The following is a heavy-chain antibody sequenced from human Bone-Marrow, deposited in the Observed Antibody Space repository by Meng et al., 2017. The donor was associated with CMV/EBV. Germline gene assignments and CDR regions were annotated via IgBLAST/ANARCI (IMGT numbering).Heavy chain of an antibody. V-gene: IGHV3-11*01. CDR3: ARGAAIVVVPPTTYVDY. CDR2: ISSGSGTI. Sequence: GESLKISCTGSGFTFSDYYMSWIRQAPGKGLEWLSYISSGSGTISYADSVKGRFTISRDNAKNSLYLQMNGLRAEDTAVYYCARGAAIVVVPPTTYVDYWGQGTLVTVSS. CDR1: GFTFSDYY. D-gene: IGHD2-2*01. J-gene: IGHJ4*02.